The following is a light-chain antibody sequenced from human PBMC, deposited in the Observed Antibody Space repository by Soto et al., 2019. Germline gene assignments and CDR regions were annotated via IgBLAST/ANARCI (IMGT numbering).Light chain of an antibody. CDR3: QQLNSYPL. V-gene: IGKV1-9*01. Sequence: DIQMSQSPSSLSASVGDRVTITCRASQSIVTYLNWYLQKPGKAPKLLIYAASTLQSGVPSRFSGSGSGTDFTLTISSLQPEDFATYYCQQLNSYPLFGPGTKVDIK. CDR2: AAS. J-gene: IGKJ3*01. CDR1: QSIVTY.